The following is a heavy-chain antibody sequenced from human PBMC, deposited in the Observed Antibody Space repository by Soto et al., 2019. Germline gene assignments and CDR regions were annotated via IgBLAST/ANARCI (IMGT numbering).Heavy chain of an antibody. CDR3: ARDPYYYGSGSTPGGYNWFDP. D-gene: IGHD3-10*01. CDR2: IWYDGSNK. J-gene: IGHJ5*02. V-gene: IGHV3-33*01. CDR1: GFTFSRYG. Sequence: QVQLVESGGGVVQPGRSLRLSCAASGFTFSRYGMHWVRQAPGKGLEWVAIIWYDGSNKDYADSVKGRFTISRDNSKNTLYLEMNSLRAEDTAVYYCARDPYYYGSGSTPGGYNWFDPWGQGNLVTVSS.